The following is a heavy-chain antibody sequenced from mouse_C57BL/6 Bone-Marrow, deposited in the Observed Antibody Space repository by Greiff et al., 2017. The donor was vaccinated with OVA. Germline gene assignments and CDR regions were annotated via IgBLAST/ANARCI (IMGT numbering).Heavy chain of an antibody. Sequence: DVMLVESGGDLVKPGGSLKLSCAASGFTFSSYGMSWVRQTPDKRLEWVATISSGGSYTYYPDSVKGRFTISRDNAKNTLYLQMSSLKSEDTAMYYCARPPYCYGSSFFDYWGQGTTLTVSS. J-gene: IGHJ2*01. CDR2: ISSGGSYT. V-gene: IGHV5-6*02. CDR1: GFTFSSYG. CDR3: ARPPYCYGSSFFDY. D-gene: IGHD1-1*01.